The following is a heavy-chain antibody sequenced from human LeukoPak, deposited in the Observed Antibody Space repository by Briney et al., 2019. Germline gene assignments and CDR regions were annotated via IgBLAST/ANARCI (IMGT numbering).Heavy chain of an antibody. CDR1: GYTFTSYY. CDR2: INPSGGST. V-gene: IGHV1-46*01. Sequence: RASVKVSCKASGYTFTSYYMHWVRQAPGQGLEWMGIINPSGGSTTYAQKFQGRVTMTRDTSISTAYMELSRLRSDDTAVYYCARARMRGSGATDYWGQGTLVTVSS. J-gene: IGHJ4*02. D-gene: IGHD1-14*01. CDR3: ARARMRGSGATDY.